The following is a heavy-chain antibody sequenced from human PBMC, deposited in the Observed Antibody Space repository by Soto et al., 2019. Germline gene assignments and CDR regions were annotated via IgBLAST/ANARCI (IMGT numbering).Heavy chain of an antibody. Sequence: GGSLRLSCTASGFTFGDYAMSWFRQAPGKGLEWVGFIRSKAYGGTTEYAASVKGRFTISRDDSKSIAYLQMNSLKTEDTAVYYCTRDTTIFGVENPTDYYYYYGMDVWGQGTTVTVSS. J-gene: IGHJ6*02. CDR1: GFTFGDYA. CDR2: IRSKAYGGTT. V-gene: IGHV3-49*03. CDR3: TRDTTIFGVENPTDYYYYYGMDV. D-gene: IGHD3-3*01.